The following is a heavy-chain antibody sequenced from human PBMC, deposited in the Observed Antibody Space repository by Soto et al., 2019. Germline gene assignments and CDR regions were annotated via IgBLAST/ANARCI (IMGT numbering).Heavy chain of an antibody. CDR3: TTKRGITVFGVVISGGPNDPFDI. CDR1: GFTFSNAW. Sequence: GGSLRLSCAASGFTFSNAWMSWVRQAPGKGLKWVGRIKRKTYGGTTDYAAPVEGRFTISRDDSNNTLYLQMNSLKTEDTGVYYCTTKRGITVFGVVISGGPNDPFDIWGQGTMVTVSS. D-gene: IGHD3-3*01. J-gene: IGHJ3*02. CDR2: IKRKTYGGTT. V-gene: IGHV3-15*01.